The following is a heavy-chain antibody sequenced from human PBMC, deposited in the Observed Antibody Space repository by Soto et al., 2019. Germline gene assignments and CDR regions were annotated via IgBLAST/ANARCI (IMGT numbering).Heavy chain of an antibody. V-gene: IGHV5-10-1*01. CDR3: ARPAAGSSYYYYGMDV. J-gene: IGHJ6*02. Sequence: HGESLKISCKGSGYSLTSYWISWVRQMPGKGLEWMGRIDPSDSYTNYSPSFQGHVTISADKSISTAYLQWSSLKASDTAMYYCARPAAGSSYYYYGMDVWGQGTTVTVSS. CDR1: GYSLTSYW. D-gene: IGHD6-13*01. CDR2: IDPSDSYT.